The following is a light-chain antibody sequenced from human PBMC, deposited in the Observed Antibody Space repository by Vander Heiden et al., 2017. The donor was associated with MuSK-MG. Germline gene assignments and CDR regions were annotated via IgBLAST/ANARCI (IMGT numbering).Light chain of an antibody. CDR3: RQRTNLWT. V-gene: IGKV3-11*01. Sequence: EIVLTQSPATLSLSPGERATLSCRASQSVSSYLAWYQPKPGQAPSPLIYRASNRATGIPHRFSGSGSGTDFTLTPSSPEPEDIAVYYGRQRTNLWTFGQGTKVEIK. CDR1: QSVSSY. CDR2: RAS. J-gene: IGKJ1*01.